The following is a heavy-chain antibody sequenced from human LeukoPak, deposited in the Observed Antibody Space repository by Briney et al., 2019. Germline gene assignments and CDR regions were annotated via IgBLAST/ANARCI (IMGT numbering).Heavy chain of an antibody. CDR1: GFTVITND. CDR3: ARGVEPLAANTLAY. D-gene: IGHD1-14*01. J-gene: IGHJ4*02. Sequence: PGGSLRLSCAASGFTVITNDMTWVRQARWKGLECVSVLYSDGNTIYADSVQGRFTISRDNSKKTLYLEMNSLSPDDTAVYYCARGVEPLAANTLAYWGQGTLVTVSS. V-gene: IGHV3-53*01. CDR2: LYSDGNT.